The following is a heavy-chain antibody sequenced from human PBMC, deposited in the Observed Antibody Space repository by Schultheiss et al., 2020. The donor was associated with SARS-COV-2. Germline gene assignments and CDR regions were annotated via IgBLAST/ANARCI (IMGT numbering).Heavy chain of an antibody. V-gene: IGHV3-30*03. CDR3: ARDPGPYDSSGPTDY. CDR1: GFTFSSYG. CDR2: ISYDGSNK. D-gene: IGHD3-22*01. J-gene: IGHJ4*02. Sequence: GESLKISCAASGFTFSSYGMHWVRQAPGKGLEWVAVISYDGSNKYYADSVKGRFTISRDNSKNTLYLQMNSLRAEDTAVYYCARDPGPYDSSGPTDYWGQGTLVTVSS.